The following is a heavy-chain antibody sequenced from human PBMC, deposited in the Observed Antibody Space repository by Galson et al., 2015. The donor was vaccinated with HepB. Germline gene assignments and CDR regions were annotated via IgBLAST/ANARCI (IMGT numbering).Heavy chain of an antibody. CDR1: GGTFSSYA. CDR3: ARGVGYSNYVVYYYYGMDV. V-gene: IGHV1-69*13. D-gene: IGHD4-11*01. J-gene: IGHJ6*02. CDR2: IIPIFGTA. Sequence: SVKVSCKASGGTFSSYAISWVRQAPGQGLEWMGGIIPIFGTANYAQKFQGRVTITADESTSTAYMELSSLRSEDTAVYYCARGVGYSNYVVYYYYGMDVWGQGTTVTVSS.